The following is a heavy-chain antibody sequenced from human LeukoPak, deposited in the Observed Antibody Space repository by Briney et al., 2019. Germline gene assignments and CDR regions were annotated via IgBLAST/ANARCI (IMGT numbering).Heavy chain of an antibody. CDR3: AKGKAYNTDNWFDP. V-gene: IGHV3-23*01. J-gene: IGHJ5*02. Sequence: GGSLRLSCAASGFTFSSYAMSWVRQAPGKGLEWVSAISGSGGSIYYADSVKGRFTISRDNSKNTLYLQMNSLRAEDTAVYYCAKGKAYNTDNWFDPWGQGTLVTVSS. CDR2: ISGSGGSI. CDR1: GFTFSSYA. D-gene: IGHD5-18*01.